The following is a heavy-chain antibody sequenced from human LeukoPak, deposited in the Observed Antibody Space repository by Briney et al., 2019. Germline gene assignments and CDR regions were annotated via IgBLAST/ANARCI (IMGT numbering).Heavy chain of an antibody. Sequence: KPSETLSLTCAVYGGSFSGYYWSWIRQPPGKGLEWIGEINHSGSTNYNPSLKSRVTISVDTSKNQFSLTLSSVTAAGTAVYYCARDRIVVVVAATFRGAFDIWGQGTMVTVSS. D-gene: IGHD2-15*01. CDR1: GGSFSGYY. J-gene: IGHJ3*02. CDR3: ARDRIVVVVAATFRGAFDI. CDR2: INHSGST. V-gene: IGHV4-34*01.